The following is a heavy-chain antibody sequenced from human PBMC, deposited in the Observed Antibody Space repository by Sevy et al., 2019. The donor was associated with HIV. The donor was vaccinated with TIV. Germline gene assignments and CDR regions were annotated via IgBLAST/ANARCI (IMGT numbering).Heavy chain of an antibody. V-gene: IGHV4-59*01. J-gene: IGHJ5*02. CDR3: ARLNPDPVDVLFLEWLFFDP. D-gene: IGHD3-3*01. CDR2: IYYSGST. Sequence: SETLSLTCTVSGGSISSYYWSWIRQPPGKGLEWIGYIYYSGSTNYNPSLKSRVSISVDTSKNQFSLKLSSVTAADTAVYYCARLNPDPVDVLFLEWLFFDPWGQGTLVTVSS. CDR1: GGSISSYY.